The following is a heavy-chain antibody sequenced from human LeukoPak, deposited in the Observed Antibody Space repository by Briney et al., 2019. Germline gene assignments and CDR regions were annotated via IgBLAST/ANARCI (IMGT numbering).Heavy chain of an antibody. V-gene: IGHV5-10-1*01. D-gene: IGHD1-1*01. CDR3: ALSFPGGTSFDY. CDR1: GYSFTSYW. Sequence: GESLKISCKGSGYSFTSYWISWVRQMPGKGLGWMGRIDPSDSYTNYSPSFQGHVTISADKSISTAYLQWGSLKASDTAMYYCALSFPGGTSFDYWGQGTLVTVSS. J-gene: IGHJ4*02. CDR2: IDPSDSYT.